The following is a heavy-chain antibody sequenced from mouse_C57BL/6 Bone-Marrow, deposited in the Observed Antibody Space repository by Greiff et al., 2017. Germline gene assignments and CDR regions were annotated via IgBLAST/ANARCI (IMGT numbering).Heavy chain of an antibody. V-gene: IGHV5-17*01. J-gene: IGHJ2*01. CDR1: GFTFSDSG. CDR3: ARCGDFDY. Sequence: EVKLMESGGGLVKPGGSLKLSCAASGFTFSDSGMHWVRQAPEKGLEWVAYISSGSSTIYYADTVKGRFTISRDNAKNTLFLQMTSLRSEDTAMYYCARCGDFDYWGQGTTLTVSS. CDR2: ISSGSSTI.